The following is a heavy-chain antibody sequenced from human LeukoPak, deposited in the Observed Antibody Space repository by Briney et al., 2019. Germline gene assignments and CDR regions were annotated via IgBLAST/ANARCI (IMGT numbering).Heavy chain of an antibody. Sequence: GASVKVSCKASGYTFNNYYMNWVRQAPGQGLEWMGIISPSGGSTNYAQRFQGRVSMTEDTSTDTAYMELSSLRSEDTAVYYCAATPTIAAAGIIGIDYWGQGTLVTVSS. D-gene: IGHD6-13*01. CDR3: AATPTIAAAGIIGIDY. CDR2: ISPSGGST. V-gene: IGHV1-46*02. J-gene: IGHJ4*02. CDR1: GYTFNNYY.